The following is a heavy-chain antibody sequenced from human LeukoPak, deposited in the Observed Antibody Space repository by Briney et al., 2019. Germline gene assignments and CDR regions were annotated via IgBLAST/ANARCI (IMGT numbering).Heavy chain of an antibody. CDR2: ISGGGGST. CDR3: ANAYSISWSGFDY. Sequence: PGGSLRLSCAASGFTFSTFAMSWARQAPGKGLEWVSGISGGGGSTYYADSVKGRFTVSRDNSKNTLYLQMNSLRAEDTAVYFCANAYSISWSGFDYWGQGTLVTVSS. CDR1: GFTFSTFA. J-gene: IGHJ4*02. V-gene: IGHV3-23*01. D-gene: IGHD6-13*01.